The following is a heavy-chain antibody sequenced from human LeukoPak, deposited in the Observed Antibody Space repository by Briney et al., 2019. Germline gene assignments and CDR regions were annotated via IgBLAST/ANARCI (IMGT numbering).Heavy chain of an antibody. CDR1: GYSFSAYY. CDR3: ATSGSYHKYYFDY. J-gene: IGHJ4*02. Sequence: GASVTLSCKASGYSFSAYYMHWVRQSPGQGLEWMGVINPSGGSTSYALKFQDRVTVSRDTSTSTVYMELTSLRSDDTAVYFCATSGSYHKYYFDYWGQGTLVPVSS. D-gene: IGHD1-26*01. V-gene: IGHV1-46*01. CDR2: INPSGGST.